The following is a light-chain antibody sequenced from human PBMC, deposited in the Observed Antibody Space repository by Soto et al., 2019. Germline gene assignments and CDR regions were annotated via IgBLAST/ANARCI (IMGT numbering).Light chain of an antibody. J-gene: IGKJ4*01. CDR2: GAS. CDR3: QEYGSS. V-gene: IGKV3-20*01. CDR1: QSVSTY. Sequence: IVLPQSPGTLSLSPGERATLSCRASQSVSTYLAWYQQQPGQAPRLLIYGASSRATGIPDRFIGSGSGTDFTLTISRLEPEDFAVYYCQEYGSSFGGGTKVDIK.